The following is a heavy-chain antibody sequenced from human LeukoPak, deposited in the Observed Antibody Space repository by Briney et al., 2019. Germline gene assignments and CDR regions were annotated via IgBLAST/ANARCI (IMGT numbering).Heavy chain of an antibody. Sequence: GGSLRLCCAASGLSFSTFAMSWVRQGPATRLEWVSSIRGNGDTFYAPSLKGRFTLSSDSSRNTVYFQLNNRRVEDTAIYYCAKASWVSSTDAVRWGQGTLVTVSS. D-gene: IGHD3-16*01. CDR3: AKASWVSSTDAVR. V-gene: IGHV3-23*01. J-gene: IGHJ4*02. CDR1: GLSFSTFA. CDR2: IRGNGDT.